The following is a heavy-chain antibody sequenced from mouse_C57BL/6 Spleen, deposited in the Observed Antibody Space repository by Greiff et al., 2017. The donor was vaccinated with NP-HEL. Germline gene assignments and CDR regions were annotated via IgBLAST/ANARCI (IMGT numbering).Heavy chain of an antibody. CDR3: ARGTGYSNFDY. D-gene: IGHD2-3*01. CDR2: IYPSDSET. CDR1: GYTFTSYW. J-gene: IGHJ2*01. Sequence: VQLQQSGAELVRPGSSVKLSCKASGYTFTSYWMDWVKQRPGQGLEWIGNIYPSDSETHYNQKFKDKATLTVDKSSSTAYMQLSSLTSEDSAVYYCARGTGYSNFDYWGQGTTLTVSS. V-gene: IGHV1-61*01.